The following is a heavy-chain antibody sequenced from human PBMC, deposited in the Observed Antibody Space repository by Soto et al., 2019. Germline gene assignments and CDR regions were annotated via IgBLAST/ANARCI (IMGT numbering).Heavy chain of an antibody. Sequence: SETLYLNCTVSGGSISSGRYYWSWIRQHPGKGLEWIGYIYYSGSTYYNPSLKSRVTISVDTSKNQFSLKLSSVTAADTAVYYCARVFSDSSSFFDPWGQGTLVTVS. CDR2: IYYSGST. CDR1: GGSISSGRYY. CDR3: ARVFSDSSSFFDP. V-gene: IGHV4-31*03. J-gene: IGHJ5*02. D-gene: IGHD6-13*01.